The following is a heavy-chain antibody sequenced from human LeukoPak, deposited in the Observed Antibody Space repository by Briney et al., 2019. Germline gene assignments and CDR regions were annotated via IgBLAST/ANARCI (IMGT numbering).Heavy chain of an antibody. CDR2: ISSSSSYI. CDR3: ARGRLIYSGYGAPPSDY. J-gene: IGHJ4*02. V-gene: IGHV3-21*01. D-gene: IGHD5-12*01. Sequence: GGSLRLSCAASGFTFSSYSMNWVRQAPGKGLEWVSSISSSSSYIYYADSVKGRFTISRDNAKNSLYLQMNSLRAEDTAVYYCARGRLIYSGYGAPPSDYWGQGTLVTVSS. CDR1: GFTFSSYS.